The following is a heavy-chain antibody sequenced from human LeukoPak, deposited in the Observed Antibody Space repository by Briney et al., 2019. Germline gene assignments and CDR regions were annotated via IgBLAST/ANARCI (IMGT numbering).Heavy chain of an antibody. D-gene: IGHD3-22*01. CDR3: AKGDSTGYYYHYGYYFDY. CDR2: IRYDGSNK. CDR1: GFTFSSYG. Sequence: GGSLRLSCAASGFTFSSYGMHWVRQAPGKGLEWVAFIRYDGSNKYYAASVKGRFTISRDNSKNTVYLQMNSLRAEDTAVYYCAKGDSTGYYYHYGYYFDYWGQGTLVTVSS. J-gene: IGHJ4*02. V-gene: IGHV3-30*02.